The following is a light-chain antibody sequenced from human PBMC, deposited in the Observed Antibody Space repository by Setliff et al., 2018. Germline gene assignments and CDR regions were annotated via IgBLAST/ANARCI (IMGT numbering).Light chain of an antibody. CDR2: EVS. CDR1: SRDVGGFNF. J-gene: IGLJ1*01. V-gene: IGLV2-8*01. CDR3: SSYAGNYIYV. Sequence: QSVLAQPPSASGSPGQSVAISCTGTSRDVGGFNFVSWYQQHPGKAPKLIIYEVSERPSGVPDRFSGSKSGNTASLTVSGLQAEDEADYYCSSYAGNYIYV.